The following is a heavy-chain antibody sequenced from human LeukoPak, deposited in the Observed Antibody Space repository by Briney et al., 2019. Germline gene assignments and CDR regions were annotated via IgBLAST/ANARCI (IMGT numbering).Heavy chain of an antibody. CDR2: ISSNGGST. J-gene: IGHJ4*02. V-gene: IGHV3-64D*06. CDR3: VKVSVVTAITYYFDY. D-gene: IGHD2-21*02. CDR1: GFTFSSYA. Sequence: GGSLRLSCSASGFTFSSYAMHWVRQAPGKGLEYVSAISSNGGSTYYADSVKGRLTISRDNSKNTLYLQMSSLRAEDTAVYYCVKVSVVTAITYYFDYWGQGTLVTVSS.